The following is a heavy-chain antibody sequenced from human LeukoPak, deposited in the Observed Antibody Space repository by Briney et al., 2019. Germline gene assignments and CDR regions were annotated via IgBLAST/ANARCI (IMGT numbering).Heavy chain of an antibody. CDR1: GFTFDDYA. V-gene: IGHV3-9*01. CDR3: ASNIVVVPAALMNYYGMDV. Sequence: GGSLRLSCAASGFTFDDYAMHWVRQAPGKGLEWVSGISWNSGTIGYADSVKGRFTISRDNAKNSLYLQMNSLRAEDTAVYYCASNIVVVPAALMNYYGMDVWGQGTTVTVSS. CDR2: ISWNSGTI. D-gene: IGHD2-2*01. J-gene: IGHJ6*02.